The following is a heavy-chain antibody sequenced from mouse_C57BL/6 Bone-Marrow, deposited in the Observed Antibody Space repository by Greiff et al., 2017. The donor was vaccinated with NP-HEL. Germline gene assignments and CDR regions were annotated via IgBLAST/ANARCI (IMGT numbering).Heavy chain of an antibody. J-gene: IGHJ1*03. Sequence: VQLQESGSELRSPGSSVKLSCKDFDSEVFPIAYMSWVRQKPGHGFEWIGGILQGIGRTSDGEKFEDKATLDADTLSNTAYLELNSLTSEDSAIYYCARAPPCGFWYFDVWGTGTTVTVSS. V-gene: IGHV15-2*01. D-gene: IGHD1-1*02. CDR2: ILQGIGRT. CDR1: DSEVFPIAY. CDR3: ARAPPCGFWYFDV.